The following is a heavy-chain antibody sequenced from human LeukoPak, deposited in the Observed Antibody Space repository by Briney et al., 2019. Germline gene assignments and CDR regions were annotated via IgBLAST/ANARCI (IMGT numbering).Heavy chain of an antibody. Sequence: PGGSLRLSCAASGFTFSSYWMHWVRQAPGKGLEWVSAISGSGGSTYYADSVKGRFTISRDNSKNTLYLQMNGLRAEDTAVYYCAKDRKQQLVEDAFDIWGQGTMVTVSS. CDR3: AKDRKQQLVEDAFDI. D-gene: IGHD6-13*01. CDR1: GFTFSSYW. CDR2: ISGSGGST. V-gene: IGHV3-23*01. J-gene: IGHJ3*02.